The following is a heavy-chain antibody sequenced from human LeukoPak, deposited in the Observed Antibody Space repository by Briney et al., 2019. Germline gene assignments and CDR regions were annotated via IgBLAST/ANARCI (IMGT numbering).Heavy chain of an antibody. CDR3: ARGPVYYGSGSYYNWFDP. D-gene: IGHD3-10*01. V-gene: IGHV1-2*02. CDR1: GYTFTGYY. J-gene: IGHJ5*02. CDR2: INPNSGGT. Sequence: GASVKVSCKASGYTFTGYYMHWVRQAPGQGLEWMGWINPNSGGTNYAQKFQGRVTMTRDTSISTAYMELSRLISDDTAVYYCARGPVYYGSGSYYNWFDPWGQGTLVTVSS.